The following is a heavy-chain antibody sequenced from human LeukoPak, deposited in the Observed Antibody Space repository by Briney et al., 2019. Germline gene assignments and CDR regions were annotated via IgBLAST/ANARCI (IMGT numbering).Heavy chain of an antibody. V-gene: IGHV3-48*02. CDR3: SRGVTYYYNSSGYFDAFDI. D-gene: IGHD3-22*01. J-gene: IGHJ3*02. CDR2: ISSSSSTI. Sequence: PGGSLRLSCAASGFTFSSYSMNWVRQAPGKGLEWVSYISSSSSTIYYADSVKGRFTISRDNAKNSLYLQMNSLRYEDTAVYYCSRGVTYYYNSSGYFDAFDIGGQGKMVTVSS. CDR1: GFTFSSYS.